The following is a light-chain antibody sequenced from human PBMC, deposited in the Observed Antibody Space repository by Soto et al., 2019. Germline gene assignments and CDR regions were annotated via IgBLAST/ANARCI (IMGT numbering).Light chain of an antibody. CDR2: DVC. CDR1: SSDVGGYNY. V-gene: IGLV2-14*01. CDR3: SSYTSSNTWV. J-gene: IGLJ3*02. Sequence: QSALTQPASVSGSPGQSITISCTGTSSDVGGYNYVSWYQQHPGRAPKLMIYDVCNRPSGVSNRFSGSKSSNTASLTISGLQAEDEADYYCSSYTSSNTWVFGGGTKLTVL.